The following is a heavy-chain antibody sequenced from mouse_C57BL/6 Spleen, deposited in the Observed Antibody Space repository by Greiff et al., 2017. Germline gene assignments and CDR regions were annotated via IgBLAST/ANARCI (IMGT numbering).Heavy chain of an antibody. Sequence: QVQLQQPGAELVRPGSSVKLSCKASGYTFTSYWMHWVKQRPIQGLEWIGNIDPSDSDTHSNQKFKDKATLTVDKSSSTAYMQLSSLTSADSAVYYCAREDDYGAWFAYWGQGTLVTVAA. CDR1: GYTFTSYW. CDR3: AREDDYGAWFAY. D-gene: IGHD2-4*01. J-gene: IGHJ3*01. V-gene: IGHV1-52*01. CDR2: IDPSDSDT.